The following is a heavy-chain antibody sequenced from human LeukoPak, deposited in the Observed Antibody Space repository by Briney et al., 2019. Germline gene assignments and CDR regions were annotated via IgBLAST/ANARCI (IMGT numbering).Heavy chain of an antibody. CDR1: GGSISSSNW. Sequence: SETLSLTCAVSGGSISSSNWWSWVRQPPGEGLEWIGEIYHSGSTNYNPSLKSRVTISVDRSKNQFSLKLSSVTAADTAVYYCAILGYCSGGSCYSWYYFDYWGQGTLVTVSS. CDR3: AILGYCSGGSCYSWYYFDY. D-gene: IGHD2-15*01. CDR2: IYHSGST. J-gene: IGHJ4*02. V-gene: IGHV4-4*02.